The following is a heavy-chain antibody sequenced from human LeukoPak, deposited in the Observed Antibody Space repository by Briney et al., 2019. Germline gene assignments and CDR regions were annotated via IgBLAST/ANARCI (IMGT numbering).Heavy chain of an antibody. V-gene: IGHV3-48*03. CDR3: ARDRWVANKFEGDFDV. CDR1: GFTFSTYE. J-gene: IGHJ5*02. D-gene: IGHD5-12*01. CDR2: ISGSGSSI. Sequence: PGGSLRLSCTASGFTFSTYEMNWVRQAPGKGLEWISYISGSGSSIFYADSLQGRFTVSRDNAKNSVYLQMNSLRAEDTAVYYCARDRWVANKFEGDFDVWGQGTLVTVSS.